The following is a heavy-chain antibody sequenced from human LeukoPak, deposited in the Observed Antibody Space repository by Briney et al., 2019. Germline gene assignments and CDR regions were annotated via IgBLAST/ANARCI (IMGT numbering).Heavy chain of an antibody. J-gene: IGHJ4*02. CDR1: GFTFNNAW. CDR3: ARDAWPYSSSWSDY. V-gene: IGHV3-15*01. Sequence: GGSLRLSCAASGFTFNNAWMTWVRQAPGKGLEWVGRLKSRSDGGTTDYAAPVKGRFIISRDDSKNTLSLQMTSLRAEDTAVYYCARDAWPYSSSWSDYWGQGTLVTVSS. CDR2: LKSRSDGGTT. D-gene: IGHD6-13*01.